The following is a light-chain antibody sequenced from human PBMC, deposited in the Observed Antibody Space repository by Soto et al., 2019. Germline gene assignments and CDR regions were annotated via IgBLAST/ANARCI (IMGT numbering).Light chain of an antibody. CDR3: NSYTSSSTWV. CDR1: SSDVGGHKY. V-gene: IGLV2-14*01. CDR2: EVS. Sequence: QSVLTQPTSVSGSPGQSITISCTGTSSDVGGHKYVSWYQQHPGKAPKLMIYEVSRRPSGVSHRFSGSKSGNTASLTISGLQAEDEADYYCNSYTSSSTWVFGGGTKLPVL. J-gene: IGLJ3*02.